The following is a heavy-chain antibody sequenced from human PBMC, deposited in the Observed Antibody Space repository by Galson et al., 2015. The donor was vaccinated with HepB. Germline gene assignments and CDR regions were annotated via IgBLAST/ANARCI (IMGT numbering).Heavy chain of an antibody. CDR3: ARSTLNIFGTMIKPLDY. J-gene: IGHJ4*02. V-gene: IGHV3-21*06. D-gene: IGHD3-3*02. Sequence: SLRLSCAASGISFSSHSMNWVRQAPGKGLEWVSIISNNNGYIYYADSVKGRFTVSRDNARNSLFLQMNSPRPDDTAVYYCARSTLNIFGTMIKPLDYWGPGTQVIVSS. CDR1: GISFSSHS. CDR2: ISNNNGYI.